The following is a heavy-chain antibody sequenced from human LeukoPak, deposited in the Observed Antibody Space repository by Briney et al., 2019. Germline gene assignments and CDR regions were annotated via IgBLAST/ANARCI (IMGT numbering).Heavy chain of an antibody. CDR3: ARAPSEIGGYYPEYFRH. J-gene: IGHJ1*01. Sequence: GSLRLSCAASGFTFSSYWMHWVRQAPGKGLVWVSRIKIDDTTNYADSVKGRFTISRDNAKNTVSLQMNSLRAEDTGVYYCARAPSEIGGYYPEYFRHWGQGTLVTVSS. CDR1: GFTFSSYW. V-gene: IGHV3-74*01. D-gene: IGHD3-22*01. CDR2: IKIDDTT.